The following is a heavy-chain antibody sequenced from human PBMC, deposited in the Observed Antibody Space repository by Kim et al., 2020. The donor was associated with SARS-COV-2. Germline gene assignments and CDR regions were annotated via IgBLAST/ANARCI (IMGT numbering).Heavy chain of an antibody. CDR2: VYYTGIT. V-gene: IGHV4-39*01. CDR1: GGSISSSLYY. J-gene: IGHJ5*01. Sequence: SETLSLTCTVSGGSISSSLYYWGWIRQPPGKGLEYIGSVYYTGITYYDPSLKSRVTISVDTSKNQFSLKLTSVTAADTAVYFCASHNRRATVDSWG. CDR3: ASHNRRATVDS.